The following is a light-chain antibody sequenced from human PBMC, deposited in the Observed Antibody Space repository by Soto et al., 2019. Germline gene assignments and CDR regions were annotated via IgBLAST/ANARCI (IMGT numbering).Light chain of an antibody. J-gene: IGKJ1*01. V-gene: IGKV1-27*01. CDR3: HQYNDAPWT. CDR2: AAS. CDR1: QGISNY. Sequence: DIRMTQSPSSLSASVGDRVTITCRASQGISNYLAWYQQKPGKVPKLLLYAASTLQSAVPTRFSGSGSGTDFPLTISSLQTEDVATFYCHQYNDAPWTLGPGTKLEIK.